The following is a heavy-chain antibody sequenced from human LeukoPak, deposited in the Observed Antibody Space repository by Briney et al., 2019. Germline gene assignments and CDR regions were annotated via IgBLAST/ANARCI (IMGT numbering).Heavy chain of an antibody. CDR3: ARGIGIVVVPAAITWFDP. Sequence: SETLSLTCAVYGGSFSGYYWSWIRQPPGKGLEWIGEINHSGSTNYNPSLKSRVTISVDTSKNQFSLKLSSVTAADTAVYYCARGIGIVVVPAAITWFDPWGQGTLVTVSS. J-gene: IGHJ5*02. CDR2: INHSGST. CDR1: GGSFSGYY. V-gene: IGHV4-34*01. D-gene: IGHD2-2*01.